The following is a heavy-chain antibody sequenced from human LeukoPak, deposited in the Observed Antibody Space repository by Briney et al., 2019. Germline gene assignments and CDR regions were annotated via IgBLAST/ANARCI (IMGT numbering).Heavy chain of an antibody. CDR3: ANDGYYDSSGSNLDY. D-gene: IGHD3-22*01. Sequence: GGPLRLSCAASGFTFSSYSMNWVRQAPGKGLEWVSYISSSSSTIYYADSVKGRFTISRDNAKNSLYLQMNSLRAEDTAVYYCANDGYYDSSGSNLDYWGQGTLVTVSS. J-gene: IGHJ4*02. CDR2: ISSSSSTI. V-gene: IGHV3-48*04. CDR1: GFTFSSYS.